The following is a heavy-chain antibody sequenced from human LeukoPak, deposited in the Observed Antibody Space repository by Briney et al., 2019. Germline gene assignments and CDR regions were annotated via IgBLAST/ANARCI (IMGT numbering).Heavy chain of an antibody. J-gene: IGHJ6*02. V-gene: IGHV3-30-3*01. CDR1: GFRFSDYA. CDR3: ARDEGHSTNWGLFDF. D-gene: IGHD6-13*01. Sequence: GGSLRLSCAASGFRFSDYAVHWLRQAPGKGLEWVAIISHNGGVTDHTDSVKGRFSVSRDNSDYFLYLQMDNLRLDDTAVYYCARDEGHSTNWGLFDFWGQGTTVTVSS. CDR2: ISHNGGVT.